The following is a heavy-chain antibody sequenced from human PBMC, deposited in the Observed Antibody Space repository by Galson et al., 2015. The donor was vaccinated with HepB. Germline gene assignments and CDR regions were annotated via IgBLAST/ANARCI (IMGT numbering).Heavy chain of an antibody. CDR2: ISTSSSYI. CDR3: ARVITIFGEYNYYGMDV. J-gene: IGHJ6*02. CDR1: GFSFSSYT. V-gene: IGHV3-21*01. Sequence: SLRLSCAASGFSFSSYTMNWVRQAPGEGLEWVSSISTSSSYIYYADSVKGRFTVSRDSAKNSLYLQMNSLRAEDTAVYYCARVITIFGEYNYYGMDVWGQGTTVTVSS. D-gene: IGHD3-3*01.